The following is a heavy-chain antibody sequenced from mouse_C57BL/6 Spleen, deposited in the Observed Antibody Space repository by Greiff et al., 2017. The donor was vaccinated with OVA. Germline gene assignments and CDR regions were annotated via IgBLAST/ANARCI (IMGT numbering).Heavy chain of an antibody. CDR1: GFTFSDFY. D-gene: IGHD3-2*02. CDR3: ARETAQAPYAMDY. V-gene: IGHV7-1*01. J-gene: IGHJ4*01. CDR2: SRNKANDYTT. Sequence: EVKLVESGGGLVQSGRSLRLSCATSGFTFSDFYMEWVRQAPGKGLEWIAASRNKANDYTTEYSASVKGRFIVSRDTSQSILYLQMNALRAEDTAIYYCARETAQAPYAMDYWGQGTSVTVSS.